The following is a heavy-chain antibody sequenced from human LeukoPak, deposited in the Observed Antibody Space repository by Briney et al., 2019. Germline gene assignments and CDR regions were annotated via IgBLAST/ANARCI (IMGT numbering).Heavy chain of an antibody. CDR2: ISGSGGST. CDR1: EFTFSSYA. D-gene: IGHD2-2*01. Sequence: PGGSLRLSCAASEFTFSSYAMSWVRQAPGKGLEWVSAISGSGGSTYYADSVKGRFAISRDNSKNTLYLQMNSLRAEDTAVYYCAKDRGSSKPRGPFDYWGQGTLVSVSS. J-gene: IGHJ4*02. CDR3: AKDRGSSKPRGPFDY. V-gene: IGHV3-23*01.